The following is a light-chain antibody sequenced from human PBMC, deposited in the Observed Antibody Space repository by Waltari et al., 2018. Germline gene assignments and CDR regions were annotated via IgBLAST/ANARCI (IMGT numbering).Light chain of an antibody. V-gene: IGKV2-28*01. CDR1: QSLLHSEGYTF. CDR3: MQGLQTPYT. Sequence: DIVMTQSPLSLAVTPGEPAPISCRSSQSLLHSEGYTFFDWYLQKPGQSPQLLVYWGSSRASGVPDRFSGSGSGTDFTLKIRRVEAEDVGVYYCMQGLQTPYTFGQGTKLEIK. CDR2: WGS. J-gene: IGKJ2*01.